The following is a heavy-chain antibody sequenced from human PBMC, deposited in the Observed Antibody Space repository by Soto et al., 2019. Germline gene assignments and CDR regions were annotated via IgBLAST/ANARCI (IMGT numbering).Heavy chain of an antibody. Sequence: PGASVKVSCKASGGTFSSYAISWVRQAPGQGLEWMGGFILIFGTANYAQKFQGGVTITADESTSTAYMELSSLRSEDTAVYYCASLPGGYYDRSGYPKYYFDFRGQRSMVTVSS. CDR1: GGTFSSYA. V-gene: IGHV1-69*13. J-gene: IGHJ4*02. CDR2: FILIFGTA. D-gene: IGHD3-22*01. CDR3: ASLPGGYYDRSGYPKYYFDF.